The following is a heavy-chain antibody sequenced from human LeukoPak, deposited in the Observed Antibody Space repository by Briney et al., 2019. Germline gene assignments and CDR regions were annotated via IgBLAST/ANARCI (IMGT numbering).Heavy chain of an antibody. J-gene: IGHJ4*02. CDR1: GYTFTRYG. Sequence: GASVKVSCKASGYTFTRYGISWVRQAPGQGLEWMGWISAYNGNTNYAQKLQGRVTMTTDTSTSTAYMELRSLRSDDTAVYYCAKDLAPITMIVVVTDYWGQGTLVTVSS. CDR2: ISAYNGNT. CDR3: AKDLAPITMIVVVTDY. V-gene: IGHV1-18*01. D-gene: IGHD3-22*01.